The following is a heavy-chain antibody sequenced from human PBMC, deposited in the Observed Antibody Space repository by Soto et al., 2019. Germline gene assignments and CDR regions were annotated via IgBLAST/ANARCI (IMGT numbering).Heavy chain of an antibody. CDR3: ARGGVTYAEYFQH. CDR2: IYYSGST. J-gene: IGHJ1*01. V-gene: IGHV4-30-4*01. Sequence: QVQLQESGPGLVKPSQTLSLTCTVSGGSISSGDYYWSWIRQPPGKGLEWIGYIYYSGSTYYNPTLKSRVTISVDTSKNQFSLKLSSVTAADTAVYYCARGGVTYAEYFQHWGQGTLVTVSS. D-gene: IGHD5-18*01. CDR1: GGSISSGDYY.